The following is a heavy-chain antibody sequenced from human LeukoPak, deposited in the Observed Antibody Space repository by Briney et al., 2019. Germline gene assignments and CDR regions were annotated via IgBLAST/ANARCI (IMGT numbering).Heavy chain of an antibody. CDR2: RNHNRGNT. CDR1: VYTFTSYD. V-gene: IGHV1-8*03. J-gene: IGHJ6*03. D-gene: IGHD1-1*01. CDR3: ARVHVEASDYYMYV. Sequence: ASVKVSCMASVYTFTSYDINWVRPAPGQGLAWMGWRNHNRGNTGNVQKFRGRVTITRNTTISTAYMELRSPRDQHTPVCYCARVHVEASDYYMYVWGKGTTVTVSS.